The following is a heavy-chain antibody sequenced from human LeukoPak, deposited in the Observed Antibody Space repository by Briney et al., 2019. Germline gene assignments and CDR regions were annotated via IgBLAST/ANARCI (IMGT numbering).Heavy chain of an antibody. CDR3: ARVRDWFDP. CDR2: IWYSGFT. D-gene: IGHD4/OR15-4a*01. CDR1: GGSLSDYY. Sequence: SETLSLTCAVYGGSLSDYYWSWIRQPPGRGLEWIGYIWYSGFTYYNPSLKSRVTISVDTSKDQFFLKLSSVTAADTAMYYCARVRDWFDPWGQGTLVTVSS. V-gene: IGHV4-34*01. J-gene: IGHJ5*02.